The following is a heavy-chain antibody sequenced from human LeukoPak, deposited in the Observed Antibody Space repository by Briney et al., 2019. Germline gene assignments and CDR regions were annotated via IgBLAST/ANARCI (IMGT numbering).Heavy chain of an antibody. CDR2: ISSSGSTI. CDR3: AREVPYYGMDV. CDR1: GFTFSSYE. J-gene: IGHJ6*02. V-gene: IGHV3-48*03. Sequence: PGGSLRLSCAASGFTFSSYEMNWVRQAPGKGLEWVSYISSSGSTIYYADSVKGRFTISRDNAKNSLYLQMSSLRAEDTAVYYCAREVPYYGMDVWGQGTTVTVSS.